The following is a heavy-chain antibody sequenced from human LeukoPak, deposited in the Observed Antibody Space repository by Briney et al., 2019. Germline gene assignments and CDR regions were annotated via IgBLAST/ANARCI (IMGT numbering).Heavy chain of an antibody. D-gene: IGHD3-3*01. CDR1: GFTFSSYS. V-gene: IGHV3-48*01. CDR2: ISSSSSTI. J-gene: IGHJ4*02. Sequence: GGSLRLSCAASGFTFSSYSMNWVRQAPGKGLEWVSYISSSSSTIYCADSVKGRFTISRDNAKNSLYLQMNSLRAEDTAVYYCARVVGNDFWSGYYAFYFDYWGQGTLVTVSS. CDR3: ARVVGNDFWSGYYAFYFDY.